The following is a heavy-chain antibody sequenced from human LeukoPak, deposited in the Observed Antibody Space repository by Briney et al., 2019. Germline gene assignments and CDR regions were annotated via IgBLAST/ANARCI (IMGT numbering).Heavy chain of an antibody. D-gene: IGHD6-13*01. CDR2: ISSSSTI. CDR3: ARDYSSSWSDPFDY. Sequence: GGSLRLSCAASGFTFSSYSMNWVRQAPGKGLEWVSYISSSSTIYYADSVKGRFTISRDNAKNSLYLQMNSLRAEDTAVYYCARDYSSSWSDPFDYWGQGTLVTVSS. V-gene: IGHV3-48*04. CDR1: GFTFSSYS. J-gene: IGHJ4*02.